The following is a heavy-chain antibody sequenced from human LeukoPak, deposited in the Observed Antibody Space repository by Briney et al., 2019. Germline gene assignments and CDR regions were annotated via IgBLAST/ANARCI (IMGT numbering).Heavy chain of an antibody. CDR3: ARDRWNYYDSSLPRGVFDY. J-gene: IGHJ4*02. CDR1: GYTFTSYG. V-gene: IGHV1-18*01. Sequence: ASVKVSCKTSGYTFTSYGVNWVRQAPGQGLEWMGWISAYSGNTKYAQKFQGRVTVTTDTSTSTAYMELSRLRSDDTAVYYCARDRWNYYDSSLPRGVFDYWGQGTLVTVSS. CDR2: ISAYSGNT. D-gene: IGHD3-22*01.